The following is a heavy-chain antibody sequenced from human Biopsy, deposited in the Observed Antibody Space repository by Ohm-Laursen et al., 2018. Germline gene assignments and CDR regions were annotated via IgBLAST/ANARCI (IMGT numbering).Heavy chain of an antibody. CDR3: AGEQPALSGGGSWFDY. Sequence: SLRLSCAASGFPFTGFSMDWVRQAPGKGLEWVASITSGSSYIYYADSVKGRFTISRDNLKNSLYLQMNSLRADDSAVYFCAGEQPALSGGGSWFDYWGQGTMVIVSS. CDR2: ITSGSSYI. D-gene: IGHD6-19*01. J-gene: IGHJ5*01. CDR1: GFPFTGFS. V-gene: IGHV3-21*01.